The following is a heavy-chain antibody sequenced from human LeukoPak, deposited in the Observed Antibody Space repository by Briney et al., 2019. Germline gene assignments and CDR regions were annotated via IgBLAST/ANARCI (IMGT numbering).Heavy chain of an antibody. J-gene: IGHJ3*02. CDR1: GGSFSGYY. V-gene: IGHV4-34*01. CDR2: INHSGNT. D-gene: IGHD3-10*01. CDR3: ARGPIYYYGSGSNRGSAFDI. Sequence: SETLSLTCAVHGGSFSGYYWSWIRQPPGKGLEWIGEINHSGNTNYNPSLKSRVTISVDTSKNQFSLKLSSVTAADTAVYYCARGPIYYYGSGSNRGSAFDIWGQGTMVTVSS.